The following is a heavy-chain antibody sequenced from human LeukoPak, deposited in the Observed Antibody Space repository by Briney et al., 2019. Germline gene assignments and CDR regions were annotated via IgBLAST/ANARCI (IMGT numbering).Heavy chain of an antibody. V-gene: IGHV1-2*06. CDR2: INPNSGGT. J-gene: IGHJ5*02. CDR1: GYTFTGYY. CDR3: ARATAAGTEWFDP. D-gene: IGHD6-13*01. Sequence: GASVKVSCKASGYTFTGYYMHWVRQAPGQGLEWMGRINPNSGGTNYAQKFQGRVTMTRDTSISTAYMELSRLRSDDTAVYYCARATAAGTEWFDPWGQGTLVTVSS.